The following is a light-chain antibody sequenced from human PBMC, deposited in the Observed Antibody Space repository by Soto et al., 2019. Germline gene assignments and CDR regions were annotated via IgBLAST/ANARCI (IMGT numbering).Light chain of an antibody. Sequence: IVLSVSLVALSLNPWERATLSCRASQSVKTFLVWYQPRPGQAPRLLIYDASHRAAGIPARFSGSGFGTDLTLTTCSREAEDAAVDCSQHLEFEPHTFRGGT. CDR3: QHLEFEPHT. V-gene: IGKV3-11*01. J-gene: IGKJ4*01. CDR2: DAS. CDR1: QSVKTF.